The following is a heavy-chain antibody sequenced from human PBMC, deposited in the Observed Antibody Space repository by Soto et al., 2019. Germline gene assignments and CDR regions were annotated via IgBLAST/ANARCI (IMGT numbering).Heavy chain of an antibody. D-gene: IGHD4-17*01. CDR2: IIPILGIA. Sequence: QVQLVQSGAEVKKPGSSVKVSCKASGGTFSSYTISWVRQAPGQGLEWMGRIIPILGIANYAQKFQGRVTITADKSTSTDYMEMSSLRSEDTAVYYCASSRGDYGYWGQGTLVTVSS. J-gene: IGHJ4*02. CDR1: GGTFSSYT. CDR3: ASSRGDYGY. V-gene: IGHV1-69*02.